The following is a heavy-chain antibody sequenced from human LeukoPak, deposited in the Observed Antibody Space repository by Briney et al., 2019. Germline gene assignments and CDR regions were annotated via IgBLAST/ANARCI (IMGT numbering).Heavy chain of an antibody. Sequence: ASVTVSCKASGYTFTGYYMHWVRQAPGQGLEWMGWINVNSGGTNYAQKFYARVTMTRDMSTSTAYMELSRLRSDDTAVYYCATEAICSSTSCPGWGLDYWGQGTLVTVSS. D-gene: IGHD2-2*01. J-gene: IGHJ4*02. CDR1: GYTFTGYY. CDR2: INVNSGGT. V-gene: IGHV1-2*02. CDR3: ATEAICSSTSCPGWGLDY.